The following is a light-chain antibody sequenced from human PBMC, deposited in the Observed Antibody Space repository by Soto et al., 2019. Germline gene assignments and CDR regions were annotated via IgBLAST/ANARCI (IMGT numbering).Light chain of an antibody. Sequence: IQMTHYPATLSASIGDRITITCRASQSIKNWLAWYQQKPVEAPKLLIYTASPLESGVPSSFSSNGSGTEITLAISCPQPDDVETYHCHLDHSYSQLTSGPGTKVDLK. J-gene: IGKJ3*01. CDR1: QSIKNW. V-gene: IGKV1-5*03. CDR3: HLDHSYSQLT. CDR2: TAS.